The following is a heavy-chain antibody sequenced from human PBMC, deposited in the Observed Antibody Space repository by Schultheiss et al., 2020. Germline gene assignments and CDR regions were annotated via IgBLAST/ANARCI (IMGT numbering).Heavy chain of an antibody. CDR3: ARDRGFGDY. J-gene: IGHJ4*02. D-gene: IGHD3-10*01. V-gene: IGHV3-33*01. CDR1: GFTFSTYA. CDR2: IWYDGSNE. Sequence: GESLKISCAASGFTFSTYAMHWVRQAPGKGLEWVAAIWYDGSNEYYADSVKGRFTISRDNAKNSLYLQMNSLRAEDTAVYYCARDRGFGDYWGQGTLVTVSS.